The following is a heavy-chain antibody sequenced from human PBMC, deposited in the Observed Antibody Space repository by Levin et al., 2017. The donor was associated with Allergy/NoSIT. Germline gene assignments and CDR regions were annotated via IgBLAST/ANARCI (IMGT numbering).Heavy chain of an antibody. CDR2: ISTVGTHI. V-gene: IGHV3-21*01. J-gene: IGHJ4*02. Sequence: GGSLRLSCVASGFTFSSYSMDWVRQAPGKGLEWVSSISTVGTHIYYADSLKGRFTVSRDNARNSLYLQVNNLRAEDTAVYFCARGAIDLQRRDKFDYWGQGTLVTVSS. D-gene: IGHD1-26*01. CDR1: GFTFSSYS. CDR3: ARGAIDLQRRDKFDY.